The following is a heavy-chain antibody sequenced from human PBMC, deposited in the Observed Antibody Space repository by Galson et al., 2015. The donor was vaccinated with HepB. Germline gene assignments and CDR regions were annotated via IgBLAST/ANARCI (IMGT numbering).Heavy chain of an antibody. CDR3: AKGGSSSWYASPRFDY. CDR2: ISYAGSNK. Sequence: SLRLSCAASGFTFSSYDMHWVRQAPGKGLEWVAVISYAGSNKYYADSVKGRFTISRDNSKNTLYLQMNSLRAEDTAVYYCAKGGSSSWYASPRFDYWGQGTLVTVSS. D-gene: IGHD6-13*01. J-gene: IGHJ4*02. CDR1: GFTFSSYD. V-gene: IGHV3-30*18.